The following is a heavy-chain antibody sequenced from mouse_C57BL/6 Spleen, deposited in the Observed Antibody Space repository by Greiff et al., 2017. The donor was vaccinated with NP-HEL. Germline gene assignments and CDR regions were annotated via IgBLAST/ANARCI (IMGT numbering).Heavy chain of an antibody. V-gene: IGHV1-52*01. Sequence: QVQLQQSGAELVRPGSSVKLSCKASGYTFTSYWMHWVKQRPIQGLEWIGNIDPSDSETRYNQKFKDKATLTVDKSSSTAYMQLSSLTSEDSAVYYCARDPMDYWGQGTSVTVSS. J-gene: IGHJ4*01. CDR3: ARDPMDY. CDR1: GYTFTSYW. CDR2: IDPSDSET.